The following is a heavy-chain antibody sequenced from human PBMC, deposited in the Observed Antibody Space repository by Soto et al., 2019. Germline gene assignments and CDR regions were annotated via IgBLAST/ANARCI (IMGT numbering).Heavy chain of an antibody. V-gene: IGHV3-11*04. D-gene: IGHD3-9*01. CDR1: GFPVSGYY. Sequence: GGSLSLSCAASGFPVSGYYMSWIRQAPGKGLEWISYIITASTTMYYADSVKGRFTVSRDNAKNSVFLLLNSLRAEDTAVYYCARDKDWAFDYWGQGTLVTVSS. CDR3: ARDKDWAFDY. J-gene: IGHJ4*02. CDR2: IITASTTM.